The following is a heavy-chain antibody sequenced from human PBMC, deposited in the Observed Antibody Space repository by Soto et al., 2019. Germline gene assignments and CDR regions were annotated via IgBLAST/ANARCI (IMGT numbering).Heavy chain of an antibody. J-gene: IGHJ6*02. CDR2: IIPIFGTP. CDR3: ARERSVGYCITTTCPKPFYYYALYF. Sequence: SVKVSCKASGGTFTNYAFSWVRQAPGQGLEWMGGIIPIFGTPDYAQKFQGRVTITADESTRTASMELSSLRSDDTAVYYCARERSVGYCITTTCPKPFYYYALYFWGQGTTVTVSS. CDR1: GGTFTNYA. V-gene: IGHV1-69*13. D-gene: IGHD2-2*01.